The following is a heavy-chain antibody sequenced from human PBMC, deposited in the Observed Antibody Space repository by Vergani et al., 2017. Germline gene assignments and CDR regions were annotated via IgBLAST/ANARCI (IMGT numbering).Heavy chain of an antibody. D-gene: IGHD2-21*02. CDR2: ISYDGSNK. CDR3: AKKGESYCGGDCYSPLDY. J-gene: IGHJ4*02. Sequence: QVQLVESGGGVVQPGRSLRLSCAASGFTFSSYGMHWVRQAPGKGLEWVAVISYDGSNKYYADSVKGRFTISRDNSKNTLYLQMNSLRAEDTAVYYCAKKGESYCGGDCYSPLDYWGQGTLVTVSS. V-gene: IGHV3-30*18. CDR1: GFTFSSYG.